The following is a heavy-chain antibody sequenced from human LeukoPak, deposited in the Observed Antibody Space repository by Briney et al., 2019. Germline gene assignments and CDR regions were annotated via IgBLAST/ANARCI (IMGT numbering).Heavy chain of an antibody. Sequence: ASVTVSYKASGYTFTSYAMNWVRQAPGQGLEWMGWINTNTGNPTYPQGFTGWFVFSLDTSVSTAYLQISSLKAEDTAVYYCARDGAAYAFDIWGQGTMVTVSS. CDR1: GYTFTSYA. CDR3: ARDGAAYAFDI. CDR2: INTNTGNP. V-gene: IGHV7-4-1*02. J-gene: IGHJ3*02. D-gene: IGHD2-15*01.